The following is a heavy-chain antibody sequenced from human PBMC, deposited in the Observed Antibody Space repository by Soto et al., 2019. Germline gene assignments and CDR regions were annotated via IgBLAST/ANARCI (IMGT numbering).Heavy chain of an antibody. CDR1: GFTFSDYY. CDR2: ITSSSSYT. Sequence: PGGSLRLCCAASGFTFSDYYMSWIRQAPGKGLEWVSYITSSSSYTRYADSVKGRFTISRDNAKNSLYLVMNSLRAEDTAVYYCARDLWGYCATDCYPLDVWGPGTTVTVSS. J-gene: IGHJ6*02. CDR3: ARDLWGYCATDCYPLDV. V-gene: IGHV3-11*05. D-gene: IGHD2-21*02.